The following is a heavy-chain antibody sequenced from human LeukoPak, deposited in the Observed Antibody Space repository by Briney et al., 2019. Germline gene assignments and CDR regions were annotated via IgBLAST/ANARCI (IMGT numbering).Heavy chain of an antibody. D-gene: IGHD6-13*01. J-gene: IGHJ3*02. CDR1: GDTVSELS. CDR3: ATTEATAANERGEGTFEI. CDR2: FDPEEVET. Sequence: GASVKVSFTVHGDTVSELSIHWLRQVPGKGLEWMGGFDPEEVETVYAQKFQGRVSMTEDTSTDTVHMDLSSLRSDDAAFYYCATTEATAANERGEGTFEIWGQGTMVIVSS. V-gene: IGHV1-24*01.